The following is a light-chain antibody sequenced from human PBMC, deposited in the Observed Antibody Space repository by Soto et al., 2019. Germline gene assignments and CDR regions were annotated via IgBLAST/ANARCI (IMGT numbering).Light chain of an antibody. Sequence: EIVLTQSPGTLSFSPGERATLSCRASQSVGRNYLAWYQQKPGQAPRLFIYDTSTRATGISDRFSGSGSGTDFTLTISSLQPDDFATYYCQQYGSSPPTFGQGTKVDIK. CDR2: DTS. CDR1: QSVGRNY. CDR3: QQYGSSPPT. V-gene: IGKV3-20*01. J-gene: IGKJ1*01.